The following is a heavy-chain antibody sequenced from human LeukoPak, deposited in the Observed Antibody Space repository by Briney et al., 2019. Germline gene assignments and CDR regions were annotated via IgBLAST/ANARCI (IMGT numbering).Heavy chain of an antibody. CDR3: ARQLRGAFDI. CDR2: IYYSGST. Sequence: SETLSLTCTVSGGSISSSSYYWGWIRQPPGKGLEWIGSIYYSGSTYYNPSLKSRDTISVDTSKNQFSLKLSSVTAADTAVYYCARQLRGAFDIWGQGTMVTVSS. J-gene: IGHJ3*02. D-gene: IGHD4-17*01. V-gene: IGHV4-39*01. CDR1: GGSISSSSYY.